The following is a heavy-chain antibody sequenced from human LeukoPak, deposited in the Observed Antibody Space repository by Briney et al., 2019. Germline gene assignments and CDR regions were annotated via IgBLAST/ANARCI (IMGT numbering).Heavy chain of an antibody. D-gene: IGHD2-2*01. CDR2: IIPIFGTA. CDR3: ASAPVVVPAAPDY. J-gene: IGHJ4*02. Sequence: SVKVSCKASGGTFSSYAISWVRQAPGQGLEWMGGIIPIFGTANYAQKFQGRVTITADESTSTAYMELSSLRSEDTAVYYCASAPVVVPAAPDYWGQGTLVTVSS. CDR1: GGTFSSYA. V-gene: IGHV1-69*13.